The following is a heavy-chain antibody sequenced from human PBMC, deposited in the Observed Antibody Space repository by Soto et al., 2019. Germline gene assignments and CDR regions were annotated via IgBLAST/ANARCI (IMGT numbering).Heavy chain of an antibody. D-gene: IGHD1-26*01. CDR2: IYYSGST. J-gene: IGHJ4*02. CDR1: GGSISSGDYY. V-gene: IGHV4-30-4*01. CDR3: ARTSNSGSYYFDY. Sequence: QVQLQESGPGLVKPSQILSLTCTVSGGSISSGDYYWSWIRQPPGKGLEWIGYIYYSGSTYYNPSLKSRVTISVDTSKNQFSLKRSSVTAADTAVYYCARTSNSGSYYFDYWGQGTLVTVSS.